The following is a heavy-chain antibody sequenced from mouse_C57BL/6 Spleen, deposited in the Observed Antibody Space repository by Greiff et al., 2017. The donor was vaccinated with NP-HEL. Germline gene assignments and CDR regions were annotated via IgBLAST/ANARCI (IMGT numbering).Heavy chain of an antibody. CDR3: ARSYDYPYYFDY. V-gene: IGHV5-4*03. J-gene: IGHJ2*01. Sequence: DVMLVESGGGLVKPGGSLKLSCAASGFTFSSYAMSWVRQTPEKRLEWVATISDGGSYTYYPDNVKGRFTISRDNAKNNLYLQMSHLKSEDTAMYYCARSYDYPYYFDYWGQGTTLTVSS. CDR1: GFTFSSYA. CDR2: ISDGGSYT. D-gene: IGHD2-4*01.